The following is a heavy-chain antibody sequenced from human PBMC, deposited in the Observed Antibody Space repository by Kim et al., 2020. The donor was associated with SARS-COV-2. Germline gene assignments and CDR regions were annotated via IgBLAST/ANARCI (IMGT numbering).Heavy chain of an antibody. Sequence: TDYEDHGKGTFTSSRDNSKDSLYLQMNSLRAEDTAVYYCAKEGSWYSFDYWGQGTLVTVSS. D-gene: IGHD6-13*01. CDR3: AKEGSWYSFDY. J-gene: IGHJ4*02. V-gene: IGHV3-23*01. CDR2: T.